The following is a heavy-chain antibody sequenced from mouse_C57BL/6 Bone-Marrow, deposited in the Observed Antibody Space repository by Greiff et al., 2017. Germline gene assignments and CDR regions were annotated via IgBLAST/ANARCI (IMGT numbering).Heavy chain of an antibody. CDR3: ARGGLRDY. D-gene: IGHD2-4*01. J-gene: IGHJ2*01. CDR2: IRNKANGYTT. CDR1: GFTFTDYY. V-gene: IGHV7-3*01. Sequence: DVQLVESGGGLVQPGGSLSLSCAASGFTFTDYYMSWVRQPPGKALEWLGFIRNKANGYTTEYSASVKGRFTISRDNSQSILYLQMNALRAEDSATYYCARGGLRDYWGQGTTLTVSS.